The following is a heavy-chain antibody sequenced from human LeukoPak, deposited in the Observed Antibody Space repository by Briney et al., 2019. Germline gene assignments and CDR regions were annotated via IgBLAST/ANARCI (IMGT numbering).Heavy chain of an antibody. J-gene: IGHJ4*02. V-gene: IGHV3-21*01. CDR1: GFTFSSYS. CDR3: ARRPDGYYDSSGFDY. CDR2: ISSISSYI. D-gene: IGHD3-22*01. Sequence: GGSLRLSCAASGFTFSSYSMNWVRQAPGKGLEWVSSISSISSYIYYADSVKGRFTISRDNAKNSLYLQMNSLRAEDTAVYYCARRPDGYYDSSGFDYWGQGTLVTVSS.